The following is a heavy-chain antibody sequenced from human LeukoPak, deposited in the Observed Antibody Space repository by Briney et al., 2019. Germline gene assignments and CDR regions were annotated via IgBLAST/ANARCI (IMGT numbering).Heavy chain of an antibody. CDR1: GGSISSYY. Sequence: SETLSLTCTVSGGSISSYYWSWIRQPPGKGLEWIGYIYYSGSTNYNPSLKSRVTISVDTSKNQFSLKLSSVTAADTAVYYCARQMVRGVLYYFDYWGQGTLVTVSS. J-gene: IGHJ4*02. CDR3: ARQMVRGVLYYFDY. D-gene: IGHD3-10*01. CDR2: IYYSGST. V-gene: IGHV4-59*01.